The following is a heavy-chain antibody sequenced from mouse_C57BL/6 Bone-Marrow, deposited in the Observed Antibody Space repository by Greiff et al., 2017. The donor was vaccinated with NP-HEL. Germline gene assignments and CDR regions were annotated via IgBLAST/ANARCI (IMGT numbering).Heavy chain of an antibody. J-gene: IGHJ2*01. D-gene: IGHD1-1*01. V-gene: IGHV1-81*01. CDR2: IYPRSGNT. CDR1: GYTFTSYG. Sequence: QVQLKQSGAELARPGASVKLSCKASGYTFTSYGISWVKQRTGQGLEWIGEIYPRSGNTYYNEKFKGKATLTADKSSSTAYMELRSLTSEDSAVYFCARFLYYYGSSLDYWGQGTTLTVSS. CDR3: ARFLYYYGSSLDY.